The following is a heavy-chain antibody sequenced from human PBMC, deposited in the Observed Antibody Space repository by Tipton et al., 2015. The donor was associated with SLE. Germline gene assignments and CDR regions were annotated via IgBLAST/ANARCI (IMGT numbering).Heavy chain of an antibody. J-gene: IGHJ5*02. Sequence: TLSLTCAVYGGSFSDYYWSWIRQPPGKGLEWIGEINHSGSTNYNPSLKNRVSISVETSRNQFSLTLSSVTVADTAMYYCAKFGAFYDSSGHNYFDPWGQGTLVTVSS. CDR3: AKFGAFYDSSGHNYFDP. D-gene: IGHD3-22*01. V-gene: IGHV4-34*01. CDR1: GGSFSDYY. CDR2: INHSGST.